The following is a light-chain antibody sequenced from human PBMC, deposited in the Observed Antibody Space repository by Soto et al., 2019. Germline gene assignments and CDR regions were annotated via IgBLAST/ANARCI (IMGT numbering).Light chain of an antibody. Sequence: QSALTQPASVSWSPGEAITISCTGTSSDVGGYNYVSWYQQYPGKAPKLMIYDVSNRPSGVSNRFSGSKSGNTASLTISGLQAEDESDYYCSSYTGSSTYVFGTGTKVTVL. V-gene: IGLV2-14*01. CDR3: SSYTGSSTYV. CDR2: DVS. J-gene: IGLJ1*01. CDR1: SSDVGGYNY.